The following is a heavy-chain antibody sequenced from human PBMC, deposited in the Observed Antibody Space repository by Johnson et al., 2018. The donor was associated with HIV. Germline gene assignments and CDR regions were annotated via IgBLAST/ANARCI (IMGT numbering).Heavy chain of an antibody. D-gene: IGHD2-2*01. CDR1: GFTFSSYW. CDR3: ARRSITSDEFDI. CDR2: INRDGREK. V-gene: IGHV3-7*01. J-gene: IGHJ3*02. Sequence: VQLVASGGGVVQPGGSLRLSCAASGFTFSSYWMSWVRQAPGKGLEWVANINRDGREKYDVDSVKGRFTISRDNAEKSLYLQINSLRAGDTAVYYCARRSITSDEFDIWGQGTMVTVSS.